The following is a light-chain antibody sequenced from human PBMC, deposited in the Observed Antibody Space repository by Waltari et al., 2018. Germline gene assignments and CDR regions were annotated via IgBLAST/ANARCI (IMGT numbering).Light chain of an antibody. CDR3: QQYDSEIT. V-gene: IGKV1-5*03. CDR2: KAS. CDR1: QNIIRY. J-gene: IGKJ5*01. Sequence: DIQMTQSPSTLSASVGDRVTITGRASQNIIRYLAWYPQKPGRAPKLLIYKASSLESGVPSRFSGSGSGTEFTLTISSLEPDDFATYFCQQYDSEITFGQGTRLEIK.